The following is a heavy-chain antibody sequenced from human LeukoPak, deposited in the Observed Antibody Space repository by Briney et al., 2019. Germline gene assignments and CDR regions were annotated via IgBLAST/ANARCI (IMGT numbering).Heavy chain of an antibody. D-gene: IGHD4-17*01. CDR3: ARWVWTTVTTNYYYYMDV. CDR2: MYNSGST. J-gene: IGHJ6*03. Sequence: SETLSLTCTVSGASISNDYWSWIRQPPGQELEWIGYMYNSGSTKYNPSLKSRVTISVDTSKNQFSLKVTSVTAADTAVYYCARWVWTTVTTNYYYYMDVWGKGTTVTVSS. CDR1: GASISNDY. V-gene: IGHV4-59*08.